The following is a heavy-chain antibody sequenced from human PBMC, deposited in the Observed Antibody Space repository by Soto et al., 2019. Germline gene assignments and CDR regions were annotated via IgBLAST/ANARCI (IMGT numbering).Heavy chain of an antibody. CDR2: ISGSGSTT. Sequence: PGGSLRLSCAASGFTFSSYGMNWVRQAPGKGLEWVSIISGSGSTTVYADSVKGRFTISRDNSKNTLYLQMSSLKAEDTAVYSCAKAGYSGGYWYIDYWGQGTLVTVSS. D-gene: IGHD1-26*01. V-gene: IGHV3-23*01. CDR3: AKAGYSGGYWYIDY. CDR1: GFTFSSYG. J-gene: IGHJ4*02.